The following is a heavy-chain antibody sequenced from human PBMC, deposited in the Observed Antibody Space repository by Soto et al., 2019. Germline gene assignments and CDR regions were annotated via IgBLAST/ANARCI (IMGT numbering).Heavy chain of an antibody. Sequence: GGSLRLSCAASGFTVSNNHMSWVRQAPGKGLEWVSVIYSGGNTYNADSVKGRFTISRDNSKNTLYLQMNSLRAGDTAVYYCARRSYYAFDIWGQGTMVTVSS. J-gene: IGHJ3*02. D-gene: IGHD3-10*01. CDR1: GFTVSNNH. CDR3: ARRSYYAFDI. V-gene: IGHV3-66*04. CDR2: IYSGGNT.